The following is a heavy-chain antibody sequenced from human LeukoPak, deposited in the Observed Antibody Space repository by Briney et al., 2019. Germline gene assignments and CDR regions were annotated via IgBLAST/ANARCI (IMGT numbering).Heavy chain of an antibody. V-gene: IGHV3-30*03. CDR1: GFTFSNYG. Sequence: GGSLRLSCGASGFTFSNYGMHWVRQAPGKGLEWVVVTSYDETNKYYADSVKGRFTISRDNSKNTVYLQMNSLRSEDTAVYYCARDVKSSGYNYYGMDVWGQGTTVTVSS. CDR3: ARDVKSSGYNYYGMDV. J-gene: IGHJ6*02. CDR2: TSYDETNK. D-gene: IGHD6-19*01.